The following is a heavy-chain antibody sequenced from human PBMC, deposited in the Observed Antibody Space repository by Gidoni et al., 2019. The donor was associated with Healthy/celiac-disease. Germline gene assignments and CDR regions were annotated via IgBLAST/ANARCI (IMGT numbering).Heavy chain of an antibody. CDR3: AKDFRTWFGEAY. J-gene: IGHJ4*02. D-gene: IGHD3-10*01. CDR1: GVTFSSYA. CDR2: ISGSGGST. Sequence: EVQLLESGGGLVQPGGSLRLSCAASGVTFSSYAMSWVRQAPGKGLEWVSAISGSGGSTYYADSVKGRFTISRDNAKNTLYLQMNSLRAEDTAVYYCAKDFRTWFGEAYWGQGTLVTVSS. V-gene: IGHV3-23*01.